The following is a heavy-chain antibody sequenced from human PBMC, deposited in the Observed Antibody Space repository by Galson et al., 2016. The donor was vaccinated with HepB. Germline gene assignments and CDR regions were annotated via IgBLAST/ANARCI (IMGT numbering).Heavy chain of an antibody. CDR2: IRQDGNEK. D-gene: IGHD2-21*01. CDR3: ARDNSPTRGDFLLWYY. J-gene: IGHJ4*02. CDR1: GLTFSNYW. V-gene: IGHV3-7*03. Sequence: SLRLSCAVPGLTFSNYWMSWVRQAPGKGPEWVANIRQDGNEKFYVDSVKGRFTISRDNAKNSLYLQMNSLRAEDTAVYYCARDNSPTRGDFLLWYYWGQGTLVTVSS.